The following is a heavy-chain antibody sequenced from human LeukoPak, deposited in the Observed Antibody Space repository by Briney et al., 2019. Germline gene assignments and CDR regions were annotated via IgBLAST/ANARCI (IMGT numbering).Heavy chain of an antibody. V-gene: IGHV3-23*01. Sequence: GGSLRLSCAASGFTFSSYAMSWVRQAPGKGLEWVSSISGSGGSTYYADSVKGRFTISRDTSKNMLFLEMNSLRAEDTAVYYCAKAGVGGTKYFFDFWGQGTLVTVSS. CDR2: ISGSGGST. CDR1: GFTFSSYA. J-gene: IGHJ4*02. CDR3: AKAGVGGTKYFFDF. D-gene: IGHD1-26*01.